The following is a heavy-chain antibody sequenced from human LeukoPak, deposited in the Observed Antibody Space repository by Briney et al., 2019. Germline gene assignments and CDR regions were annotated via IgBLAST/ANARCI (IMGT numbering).Heavy chain of an antibody. D-gene: IGHD3-22*01. CDR2: ISWNSGSI. CDR3: AKGHYYDSSGYYYAFDY. CDR1: GFTFDDYA. Sequence: GGSLRLSCAASGFTFDDYAMHWVRQAPGKGLEWVSGISWNSGSIGYADSVKGRFTISRDNSKNTLYLQMNSLRAEDTAVYYCAKGHYYDSSGYYYAFDYWGQGTLVTVSS. J-gene: IGHJ4*02. V-gene: IGHV3-9*01.